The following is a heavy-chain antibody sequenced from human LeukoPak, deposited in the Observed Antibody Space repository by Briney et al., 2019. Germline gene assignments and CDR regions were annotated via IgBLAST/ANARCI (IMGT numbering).Heavy chain of an antibody. D-gene: IGHD2-15*01. CDR3: GRKAGDCGGGSCYSIDY. V-gene: IGHV1-69*05. CDR2: IIPIFGTA. CDR1: GGSFSSEA. Sequence: SVKVSCKAFGGSFSSEAISWVRQAPGQGLKWMGGIIPIFGTANYAQKLQGGVTITTDESTSTAYMEVRSLRSEDTAVYYCGRKAGDCGGGSCYSIDYWGQGTLVTVSS. J-gene: IGHJ4*02.